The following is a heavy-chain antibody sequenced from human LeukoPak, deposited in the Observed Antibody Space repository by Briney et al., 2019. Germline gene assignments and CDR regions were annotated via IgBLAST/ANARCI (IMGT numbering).Heavy chain of an antibody. J-gene: IGHJ5*02. CDR1: GYTFTSYV. Sequence: ASVKVSCKASGYTFTSYVINWVRQATGQGLEWMGWMNPNSGNTGYAQKFQGRVTMTRNTSISTAYMELSSLRSEDTAVYYCARGGYCSGGSCYRNWFDPWGQGTLVTVSS. CDR3: ARGGYCSGGSCYRNWFDP. CDR2: MNPNSGNT. D-gene: IGHD2-15*01. V-gene: IGHV1-8*01.